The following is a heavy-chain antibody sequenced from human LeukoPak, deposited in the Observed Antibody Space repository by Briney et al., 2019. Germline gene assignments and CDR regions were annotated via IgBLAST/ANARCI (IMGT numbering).Heavy chain of an antibody. D-gene: IGHD6-13*01. CDR3: AKDYQQQLAN. Sequence: TGGSLRLPCAASGFTFSSYGMHWVRQAPGKGLEWVAFIRYDGSNKYYADSVKGRFAISRDNSKNTLYLQMNSLRAEDTAVYYCAKDYQQQLANWGQGTLVTVSS. CDR2: IRYDGSNK. CDR1: GFTFSSYG. J-gene: IGHJ4*02. V-gene: IGHV3-30*02.